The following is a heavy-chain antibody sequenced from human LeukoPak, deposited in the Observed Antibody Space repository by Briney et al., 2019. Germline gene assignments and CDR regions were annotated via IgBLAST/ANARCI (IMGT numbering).Heavy chain of an antibody. CDR3: ARRIAAAAAPYCFDY. V-gene: IGHV3-7*01. CDR2: INEDGSYK. CDR1: GFTFTSYW. Sequence: GGSLRLSCAVSGFTFTSYWMSWVRQAPGKGLEWVANINEDGSYKYHADSVKGRLTISRDNAKNSLYLQMNSLRAEDTAVYYCARRIAAAAAPYCFDYWGQGTLVTVSS. J-gene: IGHJ4*02. D-gene: IGHD6-13*01.